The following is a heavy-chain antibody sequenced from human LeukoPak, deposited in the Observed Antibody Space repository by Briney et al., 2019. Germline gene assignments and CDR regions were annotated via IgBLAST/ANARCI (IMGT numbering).Heavy chain of an antibody. D-gene: IGHD3-10*01. J-gene: IGHJ4*02. Sequence: GGSLRLSCAASGFTFSDYYMSWIRQAPGKGLEWVSYISSSGSTIYYADSVKGRFTISRDNAKNSLYLQMNSLRAEDTAVHYCARDNYYGSGYSYYFDYWGQGTLVTVSS. CDR2: ISSSGSTI. CDR3: ARDNYYGSGYSYYFDY. CDR1: GFTFSDYY. V-gene: IGHV3-11*04.